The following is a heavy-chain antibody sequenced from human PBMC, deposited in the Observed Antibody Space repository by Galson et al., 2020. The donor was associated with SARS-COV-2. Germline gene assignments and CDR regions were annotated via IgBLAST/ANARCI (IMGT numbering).Heavy chain of an antibody. CDR1: GYTFTGYY. D-gene: IGHD1-20*01. CDR2: LNPNSGGT. Sequence: ASVTVSCKASGYTFTGYYMHWVRQAPGQGLEWMGWLNPNSGGTNYAQKFQGRVTMTRDTSISTAYMELSRLRSDDTAVYYCARDLVYSRVGYGMDVWGQGTTVTVSS. J-gene: IGHJ6*02. CDR3: ARDLVYSRVGYGMDV. V-gene: IGHV1-2*02.